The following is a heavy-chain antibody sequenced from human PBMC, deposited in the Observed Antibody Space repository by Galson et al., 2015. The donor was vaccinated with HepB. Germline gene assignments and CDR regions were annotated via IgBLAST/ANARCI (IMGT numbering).Heavy chain of an antibody. D-gene: IGHD6-13*01. V-gene: IGHV6-1*01. J-gene: IGHJ6*02. CDR2: TYYRSKWYN. CDR3: ARAAEGYYYYGMDV. CDR1: GDSVSSNSAA. Sequence: CAISGDSVSSNSAAWNWIRQSPSRGLEWLGRTYYRSKWYNDYAVSVKSRITINPDTSKNQLSLQLNSVTPEDTAVYYCARAAEGYYYYGMDVWGQGTTVTVSS.